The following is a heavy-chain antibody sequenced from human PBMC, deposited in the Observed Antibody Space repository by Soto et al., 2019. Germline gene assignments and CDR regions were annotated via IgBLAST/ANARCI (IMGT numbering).Heavy chain of an antibody. J-gene: IGHJ4*02. CDR2: ISGSGGST. V-gene: IGHV3-23*01. CDR3: VITRSVQGSSGYYYGGY. Sequence: GGSLRLSCAASGFSFSSYAMSWVRQAPGKGLEWVSAISGSGGSTYYADSVKGRFTISRDNSKNTLYLQMNSLRAEDTAVYYCVITRSVQGSSGYYYGGYWGQGTLVTVSS. D-gene: IGHD3-22*01. CDR1: GFSFSSYA.